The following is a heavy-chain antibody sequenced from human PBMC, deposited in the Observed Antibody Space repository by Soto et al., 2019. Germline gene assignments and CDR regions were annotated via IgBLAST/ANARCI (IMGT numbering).Heavy chain of an antibody. J-gene: IGHJ4*02. D-gene: IGHD6-19*01. CDR1: GFTFSTYG. Sequence: VQLLESGGGLVQPGGSLRLSCAASGFTFSTYGMSWVRQAPGKGLEWVSIIIGSGGSTYYADTVKGRFTISRDNSKTTLDLQMHSLRAEDTAVYYCAKDPATIEVAGTFDFWGQGTLVIGSS. CDR3: AKDPATIEVAGTFDF. V-gene: IGHV3-23*01. CDR2: IIGSGGST.